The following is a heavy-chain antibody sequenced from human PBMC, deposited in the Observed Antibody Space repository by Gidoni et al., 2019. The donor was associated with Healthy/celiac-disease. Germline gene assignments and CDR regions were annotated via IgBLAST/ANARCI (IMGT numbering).Heavy chain of an antibody. V-gene: IGHV3-23*01. CDR2: SSGSGGST. D-gene: IGHD3-10*01. J-gene: IGHJ4*02. Sequence: EVQLLESGGGLVQPGGSLRLSCAASGFTFSSYAMSWVRQAQGKGLEWVSGSSGSGGSTYYADSVKGRFTSSRDNSKNTLYLQMNSLRAEDTAVYYCAKPRGVRGVFDYWGQGTLVTVSS. CDR1: GFTFSSYA. CDR3: AKPRGVRGVFDY.